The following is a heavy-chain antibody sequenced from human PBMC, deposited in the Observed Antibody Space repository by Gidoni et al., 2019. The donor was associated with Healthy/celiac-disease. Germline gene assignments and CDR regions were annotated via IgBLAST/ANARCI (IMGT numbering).Heavy chain of an antibody. Sequence: DVQLVHSGAEVKTPGETLRISRKGSGYSFTSYWISWVRQMPGKGLEWMGRIDPSDSYTNYSPYFQGHVTISADKSISTAYLQWSSLKASDTAMYYCARLGGGNRLDFDYWGQGTLVTVSS. J-gene: IGHJ4*02. CDR3: ARLGGGNRLDFDY. CDR2: IDPSDSYT. D-gene: IGHD2-21*02. V-gene: IGHV5-10-1*03. CDR1: GYSFTSYW.